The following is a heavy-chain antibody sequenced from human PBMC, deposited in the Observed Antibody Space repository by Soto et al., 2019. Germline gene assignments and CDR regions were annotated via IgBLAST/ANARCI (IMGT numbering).Heavy chain of an antibody. CDR1: GFHFGGEW. CDR2: MNKDGIII. V-gene: IGHV3-74*01. CDR3: VRPYGDPPG. Sequence: EVLLVESGGGIVQPGGSLRLSCAASGFHFGGEWMHWVRQGPGKGLVWVSRMNKDGIIIAYADSVRGRFTISRDNAKSTLYLHMNNRRPENTALYLCVRPYGDPPGWGQGTAVIVSS. D-gene: IGHD4-17*01. J-gene: IGHJ4*02.